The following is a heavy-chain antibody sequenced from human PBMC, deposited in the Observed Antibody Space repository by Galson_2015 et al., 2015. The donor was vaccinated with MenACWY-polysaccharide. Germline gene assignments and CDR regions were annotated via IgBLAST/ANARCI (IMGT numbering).Heavy chain of an antibody. CDR2: ISLDGRNT. J-gene: IGHJ4*02. D-gene: IGHD6-25*01. CDR3: VKAHETSGWSRGPGY. V-gene: IGHV3-23*01. Sequence: SLRLPCAASGFTFTSYTMSWIRQAPGKGPEWVTVISLDGRNTYYADPVKGRFTISRDNSKNTLYLQMHVLRAEDTAVYYCVKAHETSGWSRGPGYWGQGTLVTVSS. CDR1: GFTFTSYT.